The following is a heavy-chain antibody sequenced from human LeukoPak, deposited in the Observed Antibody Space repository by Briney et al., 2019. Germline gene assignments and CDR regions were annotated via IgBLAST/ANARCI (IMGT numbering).Heavy chain of an antibody. CDR1: GYTLTELS. V-gene: IGHV1-24*01. D-gene: IGHD3-22*01. CDR3: ALRRIVVINPYYYYFMDV. J-gene: IGHJ6*03. CDR2: FDPEDGET. Sequence: GASVKVSCKVSGYTLTELSMHWVRQAPGKGLEWMGGFDPEDGETIYAQKFQGRVTMTEDTSTDTAYMELSSLRSEDTAVYYCALRRIVVINPYYYYFMDVWGKGTTVTVSS.